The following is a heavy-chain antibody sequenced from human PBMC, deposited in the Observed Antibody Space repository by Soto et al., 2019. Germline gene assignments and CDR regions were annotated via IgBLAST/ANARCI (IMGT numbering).Heavy chain of an antibody. CDR1: GGSISSSSYY. V-gene: IGHV4-39*01. Sequence: QLQLQESGPGLVKPSETLSLTCTVSGGSISSSSYYWGWIRQPPGKGLGWIGSIYYSGSTYYNPSLKSRVTISVDTSKIQFSRKLSSVIAADTAVYYCARVWDGDYSYYYYYMDVWGKGTTVTVSS. CDR3: ARVWDGDYSYYYYYMDV. CDR2: IYYSGST. D-gene: IGHD4-17*01. J-gene: IGHJ6*03.